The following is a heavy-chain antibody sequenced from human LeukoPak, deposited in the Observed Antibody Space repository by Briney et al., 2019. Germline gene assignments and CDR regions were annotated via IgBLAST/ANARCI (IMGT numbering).Heavy chain of an antibody. J-gene: IGHJ4*02. D-gene: IGHD4-17*01. Sequence: SETLSLTCTVSGGSITGYYWNWIRQPPGKGLEWIGYIYYSGSTNYNPSLKSRVTTSVDMSKNQFSLKLSSVTAADTAVYYCAREVGYGDYDFDYWGQGTLVTVSS. CDR3: AREVGYGDYDFDY. CDR2: IYYSGST. V-gene: IGHV4-59*12. CDR1: GGSITGYY.